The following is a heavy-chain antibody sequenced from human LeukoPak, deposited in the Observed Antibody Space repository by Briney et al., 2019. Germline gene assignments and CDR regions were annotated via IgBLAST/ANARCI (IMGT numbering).Heavy chain of an antibody. V-gene: IGHV1-3*01. D-gene: IGHD3-22*01. J-gene: IGHJ4*02. Sequence: ASVKVSCKASGYTFTRYAMHWVRRAPGQRLEWMGWINADNGETKYSQKFQGRVTITRDTSASTAYVEMSSLRPEDTSVYYCAGESGASTGYYYVYWGQGTLVTVSS. CDR2: INADNGET. CDR3: AGESGASTGYYYVY. CDR1: GYTFTRYA.